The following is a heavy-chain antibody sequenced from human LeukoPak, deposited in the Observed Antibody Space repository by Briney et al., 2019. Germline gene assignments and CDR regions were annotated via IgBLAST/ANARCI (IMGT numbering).Heavy chain of an antibody. J-gene: IGHJ6*02. Sequence: ASVKVSCKASGYTFSSFDINWVRQATGQGLEWMGWMNPNSGNTGFAQKFQGRVTVTRNTSISTASMELSSLTSEDTAVYYCARDPKGTGTPGHGMDVWGQGTTVTVSS. CDR3: ARDPKGTGTPGHGMDV. V-gene: IGHV1-8*01. D-gene: IGHD1-7*01. CDR2: MNPNSGNT. CDR1: GYTFSSFD.